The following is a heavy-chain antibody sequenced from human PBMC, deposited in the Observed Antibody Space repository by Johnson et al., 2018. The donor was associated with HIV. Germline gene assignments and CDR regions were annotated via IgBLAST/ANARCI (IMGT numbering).Heavy chain of an antibody. CDR3: AAGIAVAGLRGNAFDI. D-gene: IGHD6-19*01. Sequence: VQLVESGGGVVRPGGSLRLSCAAAGFTFDDYGMSWVRQAPGKGLEWVSLISWDGGSTSYADSVKGRFTVSRDNAKNSLYLQMNSLRAEDAAVYYCAAGIAVAGLRGNAFDIWGQGTMVTVSS. V-gene: IGHV3-20*04. J-gene: IGHJ3*02. CDR2: ISWDGGST. CDR1: GFTFDDYG.